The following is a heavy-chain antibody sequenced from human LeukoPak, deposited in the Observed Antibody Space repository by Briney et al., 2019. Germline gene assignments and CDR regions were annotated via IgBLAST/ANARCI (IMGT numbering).Heavy chain of an antibody. D-gene: IGHD3-22*01. CDR2: ISGSGGST. Sequence: GGSLRLSCAASGFTLSSYAMSWVRQAPGKGLEWVSAISGSGGSTYYADSVKGRFTIFRDNSKNTLYLQMNSLRAEDTAVYYCAKAPNYYDSSGTLSWGQGTLVTVSS. J-gene: IGHJ5*02. V-gene: IGHV3-23*01. CDR3: AKAPNYYDSSGTLS. CDR1: GFTLSSYA.